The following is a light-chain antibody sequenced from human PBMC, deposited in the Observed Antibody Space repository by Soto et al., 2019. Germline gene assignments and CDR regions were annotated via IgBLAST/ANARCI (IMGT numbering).Light chain of an antibody. V-gene: IGLV2-14*01. Sequence: QSALTQPASVSGSPGQSTTISCTGTSSDVGAYDYVSWYQQHPDKAPKFMIYEVTNRPSGVSHRFSGSKSGNTASLTISGLQAEDEADYYCTSFTSSSTYVFGTGTKVTVL. CDR3: TSFTSSSTYV. CDR1: SSDVGAYDY. CDR2: EVT. J-gene: IGLJ1*01.